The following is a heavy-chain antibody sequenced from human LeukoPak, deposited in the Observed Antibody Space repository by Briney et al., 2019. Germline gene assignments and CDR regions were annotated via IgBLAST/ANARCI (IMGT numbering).Heavy chain of an antibody. CDR2: MNPNSGNT. J-gene: IGHJ4*02. D-gene: IGHD3-10*01. V-gene: IGHV1-8*01. CDR3: AIDVPYGSGSYYRFDY. CDR1: GYTFTSYD. Sequence: GASVKVSCKASGYTFTSYDINWVRQATGQGLEWMGWMNPNSGNTGYAQKFQGRVTMTRNTSISTAYMELSSLRSEDTAVYYCAIDVPYGSGSYYRFDYWGQGTLVTVSS.